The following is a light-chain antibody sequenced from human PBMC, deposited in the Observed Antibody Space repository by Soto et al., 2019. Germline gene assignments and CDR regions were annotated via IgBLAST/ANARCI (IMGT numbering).Light chain of an antibody. J-gene: IGKJ2*01. Sequence: IQMTQSPSSLSASVGDRVTITCRASQRITTYLNWSQQKPGEAPKHLISNSGNLQRRVPSRFSGSGSGTDFTLTITALLHEDVATYFCQQTYSTPYTFGQGTKLEIK. CDR2: NSG. V-gene: IGKV1-39*01. CDR1: QRITTY. CDR3: QQTYSTPYT.